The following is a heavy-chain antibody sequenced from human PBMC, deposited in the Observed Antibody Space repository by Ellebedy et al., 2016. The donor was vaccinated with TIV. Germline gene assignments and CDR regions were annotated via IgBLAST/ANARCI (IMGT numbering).Heavy chain of an antibody. J-gene: IGHJ6*02. V-gene: IGHV6-1*01. CDR1: GDSVSSSTPA. Sequence: SQTLSLTCAISGDSVSSSTPAWNWIRQSPSRGLEWLGRTYYRSQWYFDYAVSVESRITINPDTSKNQFSLQLNSVTPEDTAVYYCARAKCRGGCSRGFDVWGQGTTVTVSS. CDR3: ARAKCRGGCSRGFDV. CDR2: TYYRSQWYF. D-gene: IGHD5-24*01.